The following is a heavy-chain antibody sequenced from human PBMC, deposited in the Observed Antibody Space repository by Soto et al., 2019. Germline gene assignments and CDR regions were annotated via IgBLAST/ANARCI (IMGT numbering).Heavy chain of an antibody. CDR1: GFTVSTYG. V-gene: IGHV3-30*03. CDR2: ISRDGGTK. CDR3: TGEVASGY. J-gene: IGHJ4*02. Sequence: QVQLVESGGGVVQPGRSLRLSCAVSGFTVSTYGMHWVRQAPGKGLEWVAVISRDGGTKYYADSVKGRFTISKDNSRNTLFLEMNNLRGDDMAVYYCTGEVASGYWGQGTLVTVFS. D-gene: IGHD2-8*02.